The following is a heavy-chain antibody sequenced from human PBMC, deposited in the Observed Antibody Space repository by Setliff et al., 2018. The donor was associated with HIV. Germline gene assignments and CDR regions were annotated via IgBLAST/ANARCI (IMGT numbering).Heavy chain of an antibody. Sequence: KPSETLSLTCAVYGGSFSGYYWSWIRQPPGKGLEWIGEINPSGTTNYNPSLKSRVTISVDTSKNQFSLKLSSVTAADTAVYYCARDLDYDTRASDAFDIWGQGTMVTVSS. CDR2: INPSGTT. CDR1: GGSFSGYY. V-gene: IGHV4-34*01. J-gene: IGHJ3*02. D-gene: IGHD3-22*01. CDR3: ARDLDYDTRASDAFDI.